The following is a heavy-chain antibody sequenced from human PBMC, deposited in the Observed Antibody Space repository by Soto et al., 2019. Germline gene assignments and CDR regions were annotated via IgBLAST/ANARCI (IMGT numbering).Heavy chain of an antibody. J-gene: IGHJ5*02. D-gene: IGHD2-2*01. V-gene: IGHV3-23*01. CDR1: GFTFSSYA. CDR2: ISGSGGST. Sequence: GGSLRLSCAASGFTFSSYAMSWVRQAPGKGLEWVSAISGSGGSTYYADSVKGRFTISRDNSKNTLYLQMNSLRAEDTVVYYCAKDYKVPAASADWFDPWGQGTLVTAPQ. CDR3: AKDYKVPAASADWFDP.